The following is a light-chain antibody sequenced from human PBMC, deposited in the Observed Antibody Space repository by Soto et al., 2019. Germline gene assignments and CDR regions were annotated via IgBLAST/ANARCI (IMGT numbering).Light chain of an antibody. CDR1: SSDVGGYNF. Sequence: QSALTQPASVSGSGGQSITISCTGTSSDVGGYNFVSWYQQHPGKAPRLIIYEVSSRPSGVSYRFSGSKSGNTASLTISGLQAEDEADYYCSSYTLRNTLVLFGGGTKLTVL. J-gene: IGLJ3*02. CDR3: SSYTLRNTLVL. V-gene: IGLV2-14*01. CDR2: EVS.